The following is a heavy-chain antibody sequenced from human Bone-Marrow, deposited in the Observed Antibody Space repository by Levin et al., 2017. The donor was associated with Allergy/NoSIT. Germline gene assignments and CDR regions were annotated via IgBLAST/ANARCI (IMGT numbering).Heavy chain of an antibody. Sequence: ASVKVSCKASGGTFSDFTITWVRQAPGQGLEWMGKSTPIVGVTNYAQNFQGRVTFTADKATSTAYMELSSLRYEDTANYYCARGGDWYSNWGQGTLVTVSS. D-gene: IGHD2-21*02. CDR1: GGTFSDFT. CDR2: STPIVGVT. CDR3: ARGGDWYSN. V-gene: IGHV1-69*02. J-gene: IGHJ4*02.